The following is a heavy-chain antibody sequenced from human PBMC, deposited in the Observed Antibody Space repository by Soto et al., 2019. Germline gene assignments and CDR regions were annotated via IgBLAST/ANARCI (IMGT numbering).Heavy chain of an antibody. CDR1: GGSMRNYF. V-gene: IGHV4-59*01. D-gene: IGHD6-13*01. CDR3: AAGEASSRNLAPYYLDF. CDR2: IHYSGTT. J-gene: IGHJ4*02. Sequence: SETLSLTCTVSGGSMRNYFWTWIRQPPGKGLEWIGYIHYSGTTSFFPSYNPSLRSRGTISEDTSKNQFSHKLLSVTTADTAVYFCAAGEASSRNLAPYYLDFWGQGTLVTVSS.